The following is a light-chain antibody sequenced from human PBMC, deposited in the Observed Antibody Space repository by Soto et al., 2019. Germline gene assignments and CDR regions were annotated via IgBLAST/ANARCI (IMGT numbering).Light chain of an antibody. CDR1: QGITNS. V-gene: IGKV1-27*01. CDR2: AAS. CDR3: QKYKSAPYT. Sequence: DIQMTQSPSSLSASVGDRVTITCRASQGITNSLAWYQQKPGKGPTLLIYAASTLQSGVPSRFSGSGSGTDFTFTISSLQPEDFATYYCQKYKSAPYTFGPGTKVDIK. J-gene: IGKJ3*01.